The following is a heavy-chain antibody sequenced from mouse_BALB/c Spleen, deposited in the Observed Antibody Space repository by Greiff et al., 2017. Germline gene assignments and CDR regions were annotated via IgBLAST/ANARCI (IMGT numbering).Heavy chain of an antibody. V-gene: IGHV2-6-7*01. CDR1: GFSLTGYG. J-gene: IGHJ3*01. CDR2: IWGDGST. D-gene: IGHD2-2*01. Sequence: QVQLKESGPGLVAPSQSLSITCTVSGFSLTGYGVNWVRQPPGKGLEWLGMIWGDGSTDYNSALKSRLSISKDNSKSQVFLKMNSLQTDDTARYYCARDLYVYDGSGFAYWGQGTLVTVSA. CDR3: ARDLYVYDGSGFAY.